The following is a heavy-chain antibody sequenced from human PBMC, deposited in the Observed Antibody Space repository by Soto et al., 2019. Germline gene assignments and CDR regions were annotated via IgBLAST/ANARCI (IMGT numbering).Heavy chain of an antibody. CDR3: ARDQWDIVVVPAAEPGVDY. V-gene: IGHV3-33*01. J-gene: IGHJ4*02. Sequence: QVQLVESGGGVVQPGRSLRLSCAASGFTFSSYGMHWVRQAPGKGLEWVAVIWYDGSNKYYADSVKGRFTISRDNSKNTLYLQMNSLRAEDTAVYYCARDQWDIVVVPAAEPGVDYWGQGTLVTVSS. CDR2: IWYDGSNK. D-gene: IGHD2-2*01. CDR1: GFTFSSYG.